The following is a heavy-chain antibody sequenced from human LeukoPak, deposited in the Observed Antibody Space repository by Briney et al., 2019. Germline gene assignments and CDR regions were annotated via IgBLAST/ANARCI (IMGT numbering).Heavy chain of an antibody. D-gene: IGHD3-10*01. CDR1: GFTFSSYG. CDR2: IWYDGSNK. Sequence: GRSLRLSCAASGFTFSSYGMHWVRQAPGKGLEWVAVIWYDGSNKYYADSVKGRFTISRDNSKNTLYLQMNSLRAEDTAVYYCARTYYGSGSYYTFLDYWGQGTLVTVSS. V-gene: IGHV3-33*01. CDR3: ARTYYGSGSYYTFLDY. J-gene: IGHJ4*02.